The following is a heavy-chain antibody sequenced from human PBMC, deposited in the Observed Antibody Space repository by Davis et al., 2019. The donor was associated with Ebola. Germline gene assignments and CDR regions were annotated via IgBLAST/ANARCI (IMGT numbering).Heavy chain of an antibody. Sequence: GESLKISCAASGFTFSSYWMHWVRQAPGKGLVWVSRINSDGSSTSYADSVKGRFTISRDNAKNTLYLQMNSLRAEDTAVYYCAKPSYSSWPFDYWGQGTLVTVSS. CDR3: AKPSYSSWPFDY. D-gene: IGHD6-6*01. CDR2: INSDGSST. J-gene: IGHJ4*02. CDR1: GFTFSSYW. V-gene: IGHV3-74*01.